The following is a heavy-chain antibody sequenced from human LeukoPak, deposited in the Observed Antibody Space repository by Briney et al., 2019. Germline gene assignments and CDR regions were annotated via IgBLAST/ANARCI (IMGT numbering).Heavy chain of an antibody. CDR2: IYYSGST. J-gene: IGHJ3*02. CDR3: ARQWGYYGSGSYDSGDAFDI. Sequence: PSETLSLTCTVSGGSISSSSYYWGWLRQPPGKGLEWIGSIYYSGSTYYNPSLKTRVTISVDTSKNQFSLKLSSVTAADTAVYYCARQWGYYGSGSYDSGDAFDIWGQGTMVTVSS. V-gene: IGHV4-39*01. D-gene: IGHD3-10*01. CDR1: GGSISSSSYY.